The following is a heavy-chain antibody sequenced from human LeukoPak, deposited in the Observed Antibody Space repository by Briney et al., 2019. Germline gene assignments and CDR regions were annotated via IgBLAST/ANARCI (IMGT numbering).Heavy chain of an antibody. CDR1: GFNFSIYT. V-gene: IGHV3-21*01. J-gene: IGHJ3*02. CDR2: ISSDSNYI. Sequence: GGSLRLSCAVSGFNFSIYTINWVRQAPGKGLEWVSSISSDSNYIDYADSVKGRFSISRDNAKHSLFLQMNSLRAEDTAIYYCARDESRVRGIIRDAFNIWGQGTMVTVSS. D-gene: IGHD3-10*01. CDR3: ARDESRVRGIIRDAFNI.